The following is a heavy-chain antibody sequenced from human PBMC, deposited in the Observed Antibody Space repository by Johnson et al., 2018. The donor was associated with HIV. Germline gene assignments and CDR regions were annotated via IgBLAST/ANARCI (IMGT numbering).Heavy chain of an antibody. Sequence: EVQLVESGGGLVQPGGSLRLSCAASGFTFSSYWMSWVRQAPGKGLEWVANIKQDGSEKYYVDSVKGRFTISRANSKNTLYLQMNSLRAEDTAVYYCATRDPTYRPGAFDLWGQGTMVTVSS. CDR1: GFTFSSYW. CDR3: ATRDPTYRPGAFDL. CDR2: IKQDGSEK. V-gene: IGHV3-7*01. J-gene: IGHJ3*01. D-gene: IGHD1-14*01.